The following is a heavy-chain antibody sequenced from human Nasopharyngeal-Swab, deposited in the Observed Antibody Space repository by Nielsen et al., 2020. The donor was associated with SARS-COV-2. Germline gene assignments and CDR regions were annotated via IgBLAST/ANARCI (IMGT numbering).Heavy chain of an antibody. CDR2: IYYSGST. J-gene: IGHJ6*03. D-gene: IGHD2-15*01. V-gene: IGHV4-59*01. CDR3: ARDSTPAYYYYYMDV. Sequence: SETLSLTCTVSGGSISSYYWSWIRQPPGKGLEWIGYIYYSGSTNYNPSLKSRVTISVDKSKNQFSLKLSSVTAADTAVYYCARDSTPAYYYYYMDVWGKGTTVTVSS. CDR1: GGSISSYY.